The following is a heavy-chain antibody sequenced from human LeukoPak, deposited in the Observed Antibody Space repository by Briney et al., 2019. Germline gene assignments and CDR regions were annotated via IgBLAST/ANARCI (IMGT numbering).Heavy chain of an antibody. V-gene: IGHV3-7*01. D-gene: IGHD6-13*01. CDR1: GFTFSGAW. CDR2: IREDGTEK. CDR3: ARQQRSSWFDYYYYMDV. J-gene: IGHJ6*03. Sequence: GGSLRLSCTASGFTFSGAWMTWVRQAPGKGLEWVANIREDGTEKYYVDSVKGRFTISRDNAKNSLYLQMNSLRAEDTAVYYCARQQRSSWFDYYYYMDVWGKGTTVTISS.